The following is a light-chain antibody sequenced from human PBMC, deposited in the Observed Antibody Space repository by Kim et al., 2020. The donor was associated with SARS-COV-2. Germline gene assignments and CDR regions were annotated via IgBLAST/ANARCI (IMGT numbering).Light chain of an antibody. V-gene: IGLV2-8*01. CDR3: SSYAGSNNWV. CDR1: SSDVGGYNY. Sequence: QSVLTQPPSASGTPGQRVTISCTGTSSDVGGYNYVSWYQQHPGKAPKLMIYEVSKRPSGVPDRFSGSKSGNTASLTVSGLQAEDEADYYCSSYAGSNNWVFGGGTQLTVL. CDR2: EVS. J-gene: IGLJ3*02.